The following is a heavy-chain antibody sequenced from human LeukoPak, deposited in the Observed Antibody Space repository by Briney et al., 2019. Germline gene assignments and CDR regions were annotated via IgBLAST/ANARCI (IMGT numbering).Heavy chain of an antibody. V-gene: IGHV3-48*01. Sequence: GGSLRLSCAASGFTFSSYSMNWVRQAPGKGLEWVSYISSSSSTIYYADSVKGRFTISRDNAKNSLYLQMNSLRAEDTALYYCARAGYYSDSSGFSPFDYWGQGTLVTVSS. CDR1: GFTFSSYS. CDR3: ARAGYYSDSSGFSPFDY. D-gene: IGHD3-22*01. CDR2: ISSSSSTI. J-gene: IGHJ4*02.